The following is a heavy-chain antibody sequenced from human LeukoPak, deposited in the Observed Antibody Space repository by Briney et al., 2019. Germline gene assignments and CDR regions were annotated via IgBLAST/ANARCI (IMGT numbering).Heavy chain of an antibody. Sequence: SETLSLTCTVSGGSISGYYWSWIRQPPGKGLEWIGYIYYSGSTNYNPSLKSRVTISVDTSKNQFSLKLSSVTAADTAVYYCAQGGYCSGGSCYADAFDLWGQGTMVTVSS. CDR2: IYYSGST. J-gene: IGHJ3*01. D-gene: IGHD2-15*01. CDR3: AQGGYCSGGSCYADAFDL. V-gene: IGHV4-59*01. CDR1: GGSISGYY.